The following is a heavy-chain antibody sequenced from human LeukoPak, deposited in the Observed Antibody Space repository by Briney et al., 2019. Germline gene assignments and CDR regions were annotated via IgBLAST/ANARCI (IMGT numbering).Heavy chain of an antibody. CDR1: GFTFGSYA. CDR2: ISGSGGST. V-gene: IGHV3-23*01. D-gene: IGHD6-13*01. J-gene: IGHJ6*02. Sequence: GGSLRLSCAASGFTFGSYALSWVRQAPGKGLEWVSGISGSGGSTFYADSVKGRFTMSRDNSKSTLYLQMNSLRAEDTAVYYCAKQQQLVHGSYYYYGMDVWGQGTTVTVSS. CDR3: AKQQQLVHGSYYYYGMDV.